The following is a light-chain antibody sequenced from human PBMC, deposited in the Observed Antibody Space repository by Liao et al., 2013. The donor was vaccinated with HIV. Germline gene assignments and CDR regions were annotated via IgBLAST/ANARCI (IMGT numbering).Light chain of an antibody. J-gene: IGLJ2*01. Sequence: SYELTQPPSVSVSPGQTASLSCSGDKLGDKYASWYQKKSGQSPELVIYQDNKRPSGIPDRISGSNSGNTATLTISGTQAIDEADYYCQAWDSSTVVFGGGTKLTVL. CDR2: QDN. CDR1: KLGDKY. V-gene: IGLV3-1*01. CDR3: QAWDSSTVV.